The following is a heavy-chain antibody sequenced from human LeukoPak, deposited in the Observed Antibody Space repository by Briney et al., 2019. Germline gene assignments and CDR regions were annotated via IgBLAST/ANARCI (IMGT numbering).Heavy chain of an antibody. CDR3: ARDSPRLTAMVTRYYYYYGMDV. J-gene: IGHJ6*02. CDR2: ISYDGSNK. Sequence: PGGSLRLSCAASGFTFSSYAMHWVRQAPGKGLEWVAVISYDGSNKYYADSVKGRSTISRDNSKNTLYLQMNSLRAEDTAVYYCARDSPRLTAMVTRYYYYYGMDVWGQGTTVTVSS. D-gene: IGHD5-18*01. CDR1: GFTFSSYA. V-gene: IGHV3-30-3*01.